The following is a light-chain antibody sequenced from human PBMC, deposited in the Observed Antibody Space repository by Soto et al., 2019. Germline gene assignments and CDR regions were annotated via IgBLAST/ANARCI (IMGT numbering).Light chain of an antibody. CDR2: EVT. J-gene: IGLJ2*01. CDR3: TSYSSSSPVL. Sequence: QSALTQPASVSGSLGQSITISRTGTSSDVGAYNYVSWYQQHPDKAPKLLIFEVTNRPSGVSGRFSGSKSGITASLSISGLQPEDEADYYCTSYSSSSPVLFGGGTKVTVL. CDR1: SSDVGAYNY. V-gene: IGLV2-14*01.